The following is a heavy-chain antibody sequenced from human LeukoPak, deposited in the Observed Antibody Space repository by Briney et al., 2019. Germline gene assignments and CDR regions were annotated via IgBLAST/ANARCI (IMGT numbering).Heavy chain of an antibody. CDR3: ARGVNYDILTGYYHFDY. CDR2: ISAHNGNT. J-gene: IGHJ4*02. V-gene: IGHV1-18*01. D-gene: IGHD3-9*01. Sequence: ASVKVSCKASGYTFTSYGISWVRQAPGQGLEWMGWISAHNGNTNYAQKLQGRVTMTTDTSTSTAYMELRSLRSDDTAVYYCARGVNYDILTGYYHFDYWGQGTLVTVSS. CDR1: GYTFTSYG.